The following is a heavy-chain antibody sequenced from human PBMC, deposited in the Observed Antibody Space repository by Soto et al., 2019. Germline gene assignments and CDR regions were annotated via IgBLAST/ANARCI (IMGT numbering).Heavy chain of an antibody. V-gene: IGHV1-3*01. CDR3: ARDPYRITLDRGVFIGPLDP. D-gene: IGHD3-10*01. CDR2: INAASGNT. J-gene: IGHJ5*02. CDR1: GYTFTNFA. Sequence: GASVKVSCKASGYTFTNFAIHWVRQAPGQRLEWMGWINAASGNTKYSQKLQGRVTITRDTSASTAYMELNSLRSEDTAVYYCARDPYRITLDRGVFIGPLDPWGQGTLVTVSS.